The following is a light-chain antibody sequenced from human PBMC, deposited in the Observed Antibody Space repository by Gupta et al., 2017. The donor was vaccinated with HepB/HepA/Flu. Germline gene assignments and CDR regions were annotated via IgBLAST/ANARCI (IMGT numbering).Light chain of an antibody. CDR1: EYVSTW. CDR3: QHETKYRVT. J-gene: IGKJ4*01. Sequence: DIQMTQSPSTLSAFIGDRVTITCRASEYVSTWLAWYQQKPGKAPKLLISKASSLGNGVPLRFSGNGSGREFTLTMISRQPDDFATYYCQHETKYRVTFGGGTKLEMK. CDR2: KAS. V-gene: IGKV1-5*03.